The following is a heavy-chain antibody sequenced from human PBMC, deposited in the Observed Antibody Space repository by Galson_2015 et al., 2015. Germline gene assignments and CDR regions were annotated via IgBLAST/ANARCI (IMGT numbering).Heavy chain of an antibody. V-gene: IGHV3-30-3*01. D-gene: IGHD3-22*01. CDR2: ISYDGSNK. Sequence: SLRLSCAASGFTFSSYAMHWVRQAPGKGLEWVAVISYDGSNKYYADSVKGRFTISRDNSKNTLYLQMNSLRAEDTAVYYCAREELMEYYDRPTAFDIWGQGTMVTVSS. CDR3: AREELMEYYDRPTAFDI. CDR1: GFTFSSYA. J-gene: IGHJ3*02.